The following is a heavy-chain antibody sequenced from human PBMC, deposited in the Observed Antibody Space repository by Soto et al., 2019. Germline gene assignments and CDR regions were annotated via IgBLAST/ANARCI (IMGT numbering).Heavy chain of an antibody. CDR3: ARATTWIQLWNNWFGP. Sequence: ASVKVSCKASGYTFTSYGISWVRQAPGQGLEWMGWISAYNGNTNYAQKLQGRVTMTTDTSTSTAYMELRSLRSDDTAVYYCARATTWIQLWNNWFGPWGQGTLVTVSS. CDR1: GYTFTSYG. CDR2: ISAYNGNT. D-gene: IGHD5-18*01. V-gene: IGHV1-18*01. J-gene: IGHJ5*02.